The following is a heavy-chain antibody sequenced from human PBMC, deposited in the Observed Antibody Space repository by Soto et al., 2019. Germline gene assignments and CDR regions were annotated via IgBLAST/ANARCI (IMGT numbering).Heavy chain of an antibody. Sequence: PGGSLRLSCAASGFTFSTYAMGWVRQAPGKGLGWVSVVSSGGGTHYADSVKGRFTVSRDNSKNTLSLQMNSLRADDTAVYYCAKRRGAGGHFDYWGQGALVTVSS. V-gene: IGHV3-23*01. CDR3: AKRRGAGGHFDY. D-gene: IGHD2-15*01. CDR2: VSSGGGT. CDR1: GFTFSTYA. J-gene: IGHJ4*02.